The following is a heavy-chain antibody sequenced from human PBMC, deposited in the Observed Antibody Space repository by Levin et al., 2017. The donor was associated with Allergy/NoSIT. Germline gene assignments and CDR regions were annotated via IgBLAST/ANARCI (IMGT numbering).Heavy chain of an antibody. D-gene: IGHD3-10*01. V-gene: IGHV4-61*02. CDR3: ARSRGSGTLLYYMDV. CDR1: SGSISSGGYY. Sequence: PSETLSLTCTVSSGSISSGGYYWSWIRQPAGKGLEWIGRIYTSGSTNYNPSLKSRVTISLDTSKNQFSLKLSSVTAADTAVYHCARSRGSGTLLYYMDVWGKGTTVTVSS. CDR2: IYTSGST. J-gene: IGHJ6*03.